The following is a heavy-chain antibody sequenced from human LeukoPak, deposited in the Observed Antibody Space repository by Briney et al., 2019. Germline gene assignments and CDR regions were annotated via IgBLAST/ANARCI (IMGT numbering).Heavy chain of an antibody. Sequence: SETLSPTCTVSGGSISSSSYYWGWIRQPPGKGLEWIGSIYYSGSTYYNPSLKSRVTISVDTSKNQFSLKLSSVTAADTAVYYCARLTTMSRLFDIWGQGTMVTVSS. CDR1: GGSISSSSYY. CDR3: ARLTTMSRLFDI. V-gene: IGHV4-39*01. D-gene: IGHD3-10*02. CDR2: IYYSGST. J-gene: IGHJ3*02.